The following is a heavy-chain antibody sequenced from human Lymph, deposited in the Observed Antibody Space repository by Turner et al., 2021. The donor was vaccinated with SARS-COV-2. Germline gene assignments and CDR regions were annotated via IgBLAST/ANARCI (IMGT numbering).Heavy chain of an antibody. D-gene: IGHD3-3*01. CDR1: GYTFTSYW. CDR3: ARREWGGSLGHIDY. CDR2: TYPGGSDT. Sequence: QLVQSGAEVKRRGEALQISCQGSGYTFTSYWIGWVRRVPGRGLVWMGITYPGGSDTGYSPSCKGQVTSSADKSISTAYLQWSSLKASDTAMYYCARREWGGSLGHIDYWGQGTLVTVSS. J-gene: IGHJ4*02. V-gene: IGHV5-51*01.